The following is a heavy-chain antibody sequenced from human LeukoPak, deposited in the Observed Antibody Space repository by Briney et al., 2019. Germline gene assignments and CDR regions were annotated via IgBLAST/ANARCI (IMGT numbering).Heavy chain of an antibody. CDR2: IFPIFATA. V-gene: IGHV1-69*13. CDR3: ARPYGSPQRAFDI. CDR1: GGTFSSYA. Sequence: SVKVSCKASGGTFSSYAISWVRQAPGQGLEWMGGIFPIFATANYAQKFQGRVTITADESTSTAYMELSSLRSEDTAVYYCARPYGSPQRAFDIWGQGTMVTVSS. D-gene: IGHD3-22*01. J-gene: IGHJ3*02.